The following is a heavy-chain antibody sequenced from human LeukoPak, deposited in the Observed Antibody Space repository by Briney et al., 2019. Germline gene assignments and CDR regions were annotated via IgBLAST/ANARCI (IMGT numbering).Heavy chain of an antibody. D-gene: IGHD4-17*01. J-gene: IGHJ5*02. CDR3: ARVRDGDYGYIGFDP. V-gene: IGHV4-31*03. CDR1: GGSFSSGGYY. Sequence: SETLSLTCTVSGGSFSSGGYYWSWIRQHPGKGLEWIGYIYYSGRTYYNPSHKSRVTISVDTSKNQFSLKLSSVTAADTAVYHCARVRDGDYGYIGFDPWGQGTLVTVSS. CDR2: IYYSGRT.